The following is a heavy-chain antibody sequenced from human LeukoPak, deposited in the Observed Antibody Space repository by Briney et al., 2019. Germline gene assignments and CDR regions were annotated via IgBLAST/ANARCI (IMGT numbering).Heavy chain of an antibody. CDR1: GFTFSDYH. CDR2: ISSSGSTI. CDR3: ARVRRWLQLRYFDY. Sequence: GGSLRLSCAASGFTFSDYHMSWIRQAPGKGLEWVSYISSSGSTIYYADSVKGRFTISRDNAKNSLCLQMNSLRAEDTAVYYCARVRRWLQLRYFDYWGQGTLVTVSS. J-gene: IGHJ4*02. V-gene: IGHV3-11*01. D-gene: IGHD5-24*01.